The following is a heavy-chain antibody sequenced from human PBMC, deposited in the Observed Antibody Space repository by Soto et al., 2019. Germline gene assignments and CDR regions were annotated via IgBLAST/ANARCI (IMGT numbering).Heavy chain of an antibody. CDR2: IYPSDSDT. J-gene: IGHJ4*02. V-gene: IGHV5-51*01. D-gene: IGHD3-16*01. CDR1: GYDFITHW. Sequence: PGESLKISCTASGYDFITHWIGWVRHMHGKGLQWMAIIYPSDSDTKYSPSFQGHVTISVDKSISTAYLQWSGLQASDSAKYYCARLFTDAGFCDYFDYWGPGTLVTVAS. CDR3: ARLFTDAGFCDYFDY.